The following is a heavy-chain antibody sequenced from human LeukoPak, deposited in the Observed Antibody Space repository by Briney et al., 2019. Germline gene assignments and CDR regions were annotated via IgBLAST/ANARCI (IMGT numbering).Heavy chain of an antibody. Sequence: GGSLRLSCAASGFGFSNFWMSWVRQAPGKGLEWVSYISSSGSTIYYADSVKGRFTISRDDAKNSLYLQMNSLRAEDTAVYYCARAGRTASRDYWGQGTLVTVSS. CDR3: ARAGRTASRDY. CDR2: ISSSGSTI. J-gene: IGHJ4*02. D-gene: IGHD1-14*01. V-gene: IGHV3-48*04. CDR1: GFGFSNFW.